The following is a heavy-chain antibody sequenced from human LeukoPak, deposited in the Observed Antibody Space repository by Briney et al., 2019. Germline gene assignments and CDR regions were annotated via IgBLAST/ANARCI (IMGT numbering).Heavy chain of an antibody. V-gene: IGHV1-2*04. D-gene: IGHD2-15*01. J-gene: IGHJ6*02. CDR1: GYTFTGYY. Sequence: GASVKVSCKASGYTFTGYYMHWVRQAPGQGLEWMGWINPNSGGTNYAQKFQGWVTMTRDTSISTAYMELSRLRSDDTAVYYCARDSWYCSGGSCYSYYYYCGMDVWGQGTTVTVSS. CDR3: ARDSWYCSGGSCYSYYYYCGMDV. CDR2: INPNSGGT.